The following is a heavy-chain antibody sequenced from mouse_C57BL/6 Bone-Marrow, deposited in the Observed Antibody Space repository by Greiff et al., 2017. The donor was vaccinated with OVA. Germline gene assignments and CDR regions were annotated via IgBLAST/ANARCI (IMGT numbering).Heavy chain of an antibody. V-gene: IGHV2-9-1*01. J-gene: IGHJ3*01. D-gene: IGHD2-4*01. CDR3: ARNEYDYGGSWFAY. CDR1: GFSLTSYA. CDR2: IWTGGGT. Sequence: QVQLQQSGPGLVAPSQSLSITCTVSGFSLTSYAISWVRQPPGKGLEWLGVIWTGGGTNYNSALKSRLSISKDNSKSQVFLKMNSLQTDDTARYYCARNEYDYGGSWFAYWGQGTLVTVSA.